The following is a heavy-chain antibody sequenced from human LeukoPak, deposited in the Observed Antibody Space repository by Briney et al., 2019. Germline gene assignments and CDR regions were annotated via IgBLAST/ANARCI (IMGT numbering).Heavy chain of an antibody. CDR1: AGSISSYY. Sequence: SETLSLTCTVSAGSISSYYWSWIRQPAGKGLEWIGRIYTSGSTNYNPSLKSRVTMSVDTSKNQFSLKLSSVTAADTAVYYCSRDFGYCSSTSCSDAFDIWGQGTMVTVPS. J-gene: IGHJ3*02. D-gene: IGHD2-2*01. CDR3: SRDFGYCSSTSCSDAFDI. V-gene: IGHV4-4*07. CDR2: IYTSGST.